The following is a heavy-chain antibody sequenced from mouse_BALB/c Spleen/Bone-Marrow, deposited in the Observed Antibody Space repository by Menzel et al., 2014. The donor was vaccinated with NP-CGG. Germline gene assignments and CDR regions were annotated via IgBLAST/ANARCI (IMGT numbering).Heavy chain of an antibody. J-gene: IGHJ2*01. V-gene: IGHV1S132*01. CDR3: AKIRYCYLNY. D-gene: IGHD5-1-1*01. CDR1: GYTFTSYW. CDR2: IFPGTVTP. Sequence: VQLQESGAVLVKPGASVKLSCKTSGYTFTSYWIQWVKQRPGQGLGWIGEIFPGTVTPYYNEKFKGKATLTIDTSSTTASMHLSTLTSKASTIYFCAKIRYCYLNYSGQYTTLTVSS.